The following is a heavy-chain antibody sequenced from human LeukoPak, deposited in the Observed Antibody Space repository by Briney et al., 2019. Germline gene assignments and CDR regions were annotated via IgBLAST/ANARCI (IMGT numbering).Heavy chain of an antibody. V-gene: IGHV1-8*03. D-gene: IGHD4-11*01. CDR2: MNPNTGNA. Sequence: ASVKVSCKASGYTFTNFDINWVGQATGQGLEWMGWMNPNTGNAGYAQKFQDRVTITWDASISTAYMDLSSLRSEDTAVYYCARVGYSNSYDYWGQGTLVTVSS. J-gene: IGHJ4*02. CDR1: GYTFTNFD. CDR3: ARVGYSNSYDY.